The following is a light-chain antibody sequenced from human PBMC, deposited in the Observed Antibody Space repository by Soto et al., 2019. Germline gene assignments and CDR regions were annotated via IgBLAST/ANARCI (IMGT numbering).Light chain of an antibody. J-gene: IGKJ1*01. V-gene: IGKV1-27*01. CDR1: QGIAPH. CDR3: QNYHSAPRT. CDR2: AVS. Sequence: DIPMTQSPSSLSASVGDRVTITCRASQGIAPHLVWYQQKPGKVPKLLSYAVSTLHSGVPSRFSGSGSGTDFTLTISSLQPEDVATYYCQNYHSAPRTFGQGTKVEIK.